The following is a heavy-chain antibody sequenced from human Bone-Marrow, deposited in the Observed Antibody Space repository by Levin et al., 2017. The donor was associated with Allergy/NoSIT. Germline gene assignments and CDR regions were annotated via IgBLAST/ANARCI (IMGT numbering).Heavy chain of an antibody. V-gene: IGHV4-31*03. J-gene: IGHJ4*02. D-gene: IGHD5-18*01. CDR2: IYYSGST. Sequence: SETLSLTCTVSGGSISSGGYYWIWIRQHPGKGLEWIGYIYYSGSTYYNPSLKSRVTISVGTSKNQFSLKLSSVTAADTGVYYCARAIELVQLRERTSLFDYWGQGTLVTVSS. CDR1: GGSISSGGYY. CDR3: ARAIELVQLRERTSLFDY.